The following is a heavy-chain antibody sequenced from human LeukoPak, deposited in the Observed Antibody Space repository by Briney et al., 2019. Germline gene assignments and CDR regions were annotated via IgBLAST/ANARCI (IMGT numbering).Heavy chain of an antibody. CDR3: AREPIMVRGVISFFDY. D-gene: IGHD3-10*01. Sequence: GGSLRLSCAASGFTFSSYSMNWVRQAPGKGLEWVSSISSSSSYIYYADPVKGRFTISRDNAKNSLYLQMNSLRAEDTAVYYCAREPIMVRGVISFFDYWGQGTLVTVSS. J-gene: IGHJ4*02. V-gene: IGHV3-21*01. CDR2: ISSSSSYI. CDR1: GFTFSSYS.